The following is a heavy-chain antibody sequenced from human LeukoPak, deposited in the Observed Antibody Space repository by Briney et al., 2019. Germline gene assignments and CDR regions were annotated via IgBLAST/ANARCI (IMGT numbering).Heavy chain of an antibody. D-gene: IGHD5-12*01. J-gene: IGHJ4*02. CDR2: ISYDGSSK. V-gene: IGHV3-30*01. Sequence: PGRSLRLSCAASGFLFSAYDFHWVHQAPGKGLEWVAFISYDGSSKNYAQSVKGRFTISRDNSKNTLYVQMNSLRHEDTAVYYCARVTGHSGYDLKYWGQGALVTVSS. CDR3: ARVTGHSGYDLKY. CDR1: GFLFSAYD.